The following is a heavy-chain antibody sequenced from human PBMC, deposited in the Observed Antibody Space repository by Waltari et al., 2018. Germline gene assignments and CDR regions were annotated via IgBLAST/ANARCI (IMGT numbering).Heavy chain of an antibody. CDR2: IASSSRGNTI. Sequence: EVQLVESGGGLVQPGGSLRLSCAASGFTFNSYSMNWIRQAPGKGLEWVSHIASSSRGNTIYYADSVKGRFTISRDIAKNSLYLQLNSLRVEDTAVYYCARDGGSGGEYDYWGQGTLVTVSS. CDR1: GFTFNSYS. J-gene: IGHJ4*02. V-gene: IGHV3-48*01. D-gene: IGHD3-10*01. CDR3: ARDGGSGGEYDY.